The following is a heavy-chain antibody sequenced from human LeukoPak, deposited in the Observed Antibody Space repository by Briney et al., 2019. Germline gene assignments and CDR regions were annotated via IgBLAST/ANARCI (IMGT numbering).Heavy chain of an antibody. CDR3: AKESISGVVLVPATCAPNDY. D-gene: IGHD2-15*01. CDR2: INSGGSST. J-gene: IGHJ4*02. CDR1: GFTFSSYW. V-gene: IGHV3-74*01. Sequence: GGSLRLSCAASGFTFSSYWMHWVRQAPGKGLVWVSRINSGGSSTSYADSVKGRFTISRDNSKNTLYLQMNSLTVEDTAIYYCAKESISGVVLVPATCAPNDYWGQGTLVTVSS.